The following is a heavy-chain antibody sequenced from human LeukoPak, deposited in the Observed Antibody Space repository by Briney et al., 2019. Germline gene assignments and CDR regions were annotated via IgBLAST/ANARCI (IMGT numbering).Heavy chain of an antibody. D-gene: IGHD4-17*01. CDR2: INHSGST. CDR3: ARGPPSGGPYGDYSTYYFDY. Sequence: SETLSLTCAVYGGSFSGYYWSWIRQPPGKGLEWIGEINHSGSTNYNPSLKSRVTISVDTSKNQFSLKLSSVTAADTAVYYCARGPPSGGPYGDYSTYYFDYWGQGTLVTVSS. V-gene: IGHV4-34*01. CDR1: GGSFSGYY. J-gene: IGHJ4*02.